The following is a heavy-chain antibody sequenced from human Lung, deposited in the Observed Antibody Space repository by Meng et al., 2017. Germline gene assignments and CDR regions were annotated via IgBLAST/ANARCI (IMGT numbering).Heavy chain of an antibody. J-gene: IGHJ4*02. Sequence: QWPLQRGGAGRFNPSDTLPLTCVVPGCSFSDSYWRWSRQPPGKGLEWIGEINHSGSTNYNPSLESRATISVDTSQNNLSLKLSSVTAADSAVYYCARGPTTMAHDFDYWGQGTLVTVSS. CDR3: ARGPTTMAHDFDY. V-gene: IGHV4-34*01. CDR1: GCSFSDSY. D-gene: IGHD4-11*01. CDR2: INHSGST.